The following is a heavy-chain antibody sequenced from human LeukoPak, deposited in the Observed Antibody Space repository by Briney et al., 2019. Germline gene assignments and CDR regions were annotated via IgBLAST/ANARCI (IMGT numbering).Heavy chain of an antibody. D-gene: IGHD5-18*01. Sequence: GGSLRLSCAASGFTFSSYAMSWARQAPGKGLEWVSAISGSGGSTYYADSVKGRFTISRDNSKNTLYLQMNSLRAEDTAVYYCAKDKWIQLWLFDYWGQGTLVTVSS. J-gene: IGHJ4*02. V-gene: IGHV3-23*01. CDR1: GFTFSSYA. CDR3: AKDKWIQLWLFDY. CDR2: ISGSGGST.